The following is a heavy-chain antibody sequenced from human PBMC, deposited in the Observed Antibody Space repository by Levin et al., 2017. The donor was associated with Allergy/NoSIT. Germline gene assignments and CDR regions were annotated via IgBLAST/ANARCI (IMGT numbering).Heavy chain of an antibody. Sequence: LSLTCAASGFTFSSYAMHWVRQAPGKGLEWVAVISYDGSKKYYADSVKGRFTIYRDNSKNTLYLQMNSLRAEDTALYYCARGRYGEGYCFDYWGQGTLVTVSS. V-gene: IGHV3-30-3*01. CDR3: ARGRYGEGYCFDY. J-gene: IGHJ4*02. D-gene: IGHD3-10*01. CDR1: GFTFSSYA. CDR2: ISYDGSKK.